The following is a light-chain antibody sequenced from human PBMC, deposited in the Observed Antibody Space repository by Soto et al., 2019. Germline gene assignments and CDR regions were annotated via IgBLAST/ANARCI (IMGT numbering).Light chain of an antibody. Sequence: TQSPATLSLSPGERGTLSCRASQSVSNWLAWYQQKPGTAPKLLIYHASTLESGVPSRFSGSGSGTEFTLTISSLQPDDFATYYCQQYNSYSFGQGTKVDI. CDR1: QSVSNW. J-gene: IGKJ1*01. CDR3: QQYNSYS. V-gene: IGKV1-5*01. CDR2: HAS.